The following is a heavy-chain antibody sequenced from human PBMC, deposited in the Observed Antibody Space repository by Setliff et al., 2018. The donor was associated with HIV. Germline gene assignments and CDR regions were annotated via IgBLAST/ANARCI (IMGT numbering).Heavy chain of an antibody. Sequence: ASVKVSCKASGYTFINYGITWVRQAPGQGLEWMGWIGTYSGDTIYAQNFQGRVILTADTSTNIVYMELRYLRFDDTAVYFCARVGAVTLVTTGGDYFDSWGLGTLVTVSS. D-gene: IGHD4-17*01. J-gene: IGHJ4*02. V-gene: IGHV1-18*04. CDR2: IGTYSGDT. CDR3: ARVGAVTLVTTGGDYFDS. CDR1: GYTFINYG.